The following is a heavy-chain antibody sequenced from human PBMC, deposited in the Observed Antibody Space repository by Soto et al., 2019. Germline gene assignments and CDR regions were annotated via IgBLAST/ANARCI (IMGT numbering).Heavy chain of an antibody. CDR2: INPRGETR. V-gene: IGHV3-11*01. J-gene: IGHJ4*01. CDR3: ARSGLPLIEILDY. Sequence: GGSLRLSCAASGFTFSDYYMNWIRQAPGQGLEWLSFINPRGETRYIADSIRGRFTFSRDNARRSLYVQMNSLRAEDTAVYYCARSGLPLIEILDYWGHGTLVTVSS. D-gene: IGHD1-1*01. CDR1: GFTFSDYY.